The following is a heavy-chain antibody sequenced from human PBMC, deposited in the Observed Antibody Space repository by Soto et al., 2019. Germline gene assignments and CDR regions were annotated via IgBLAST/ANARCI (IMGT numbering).Heavy chain of an antibody. V-gene: IGHV4-34*01. CDR3: ARGRATYYGSGSYFWFDP. CDR2: INHSGST. J-gene: IGHJ5*02. CDR1: GGSISSYS. Sequence: SETLSLTCTVSGGSISSYSWSWIRQPPGKGLEWIGEINHSGSTYYNPSLKSRVTISVDTSKNQFSLKLSSVTAADTAVYYCARGRATYYGSGSYFWFDPWGQGTLVTVSS. D-gene: IGHD3-10*01.